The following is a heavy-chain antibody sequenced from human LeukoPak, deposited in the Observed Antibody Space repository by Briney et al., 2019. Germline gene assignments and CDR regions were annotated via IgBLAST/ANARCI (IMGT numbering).Heavy chain of an antibody. Sequence: ASAKVSCKASGYTFTSYDINWVRQATGQGLEWMGWMNPNSGNTGYAQKFQGRVTMTRNTSISTANMELSSLRSEDTAVYYCARGLARTSMVTRGGVRFDYWGQGTLVTVSS. J-gene: IGHJ4*02. V-gene: IGHV1-8*01. CDR1: GYTFTSYD. CDR3: ARGLARTSMVTRGGVRFDY. CDR2: MNPNSGNT. D-gene: IGHD5-18*01.